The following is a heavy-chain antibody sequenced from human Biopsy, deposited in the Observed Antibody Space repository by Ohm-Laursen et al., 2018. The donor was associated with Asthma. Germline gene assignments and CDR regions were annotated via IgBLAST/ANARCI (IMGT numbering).Heavy chain of an antibody. D-gene: IGHD3-3*01. V-gene: IGHV4-34*01. Sequence: PGTLSLTCSMYGLSSSGYYWTWIRQPPGKGLEWIGESDHRGNTNTNPTLKSRVTISKDKSANEFSLKMSSVTAADTAIYYCARGPEWSGLDIWGQGTTVTVSS. J-gene: IGHJ6*02. CDR1: GLSSSGYY. CDR3: ARGPEWSGLDI. CDR2: SDHRGNT.